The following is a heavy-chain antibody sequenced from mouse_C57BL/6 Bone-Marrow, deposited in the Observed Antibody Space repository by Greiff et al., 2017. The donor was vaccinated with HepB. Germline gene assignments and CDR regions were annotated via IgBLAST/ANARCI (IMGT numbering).Heavy chain of an antibody. V-gene: IGHV14-4*01. CDR3: TPGAGPYYFDY. D-gene: IGHD3-3*01. J-gene: IGHJ2*01. CDR1: GFNIKDDY. Sequence: VQLQQSGAELVRPGASVKLSCTASGFNIKDDYMHWVKQRPEQGLEWIGWIDPENGDTEYASKFQGKATITADTTSNTAYLPLSSLTSEDTAVYYCTPGAGPYYFDYWGQGTTLTVSS. CDR2: IDPENGDT.